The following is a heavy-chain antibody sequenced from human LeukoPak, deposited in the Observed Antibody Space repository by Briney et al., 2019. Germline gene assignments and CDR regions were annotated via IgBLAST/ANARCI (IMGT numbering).Heavy chain of an antibody. CDR2: ISAYNGNT. J-gene: IGHJ4*02. D-gene: IGHD3-22*01. CDR1: GYTFSSYG. V-gene: IGHV1-18*01. CDR3: ARDLADYYDSSGYYYPPGYFDY. Sequence: GASVKVSCKASGYTFSSYGISWVRQAPGQGLEWMGWISAYNGNTHYAQKLQGRVTMTTDTSTSTAYMELRSLRSDDTAVYYCARDLADYYDSSGYYYPPGYFDYWGQGTLVTVSS.